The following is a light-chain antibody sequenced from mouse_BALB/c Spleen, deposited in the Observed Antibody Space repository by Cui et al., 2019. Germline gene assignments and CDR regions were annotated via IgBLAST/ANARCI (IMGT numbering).Light chain of an antibody. CDR2: LAS. Sequence: DIVMTQSQKFMSTSVGDRVSITCKASQNVRTAVAWYQQKPGQSPKALIYLASNQHTGVPDRFTGSGSGTDFTLTISNVQSEDLADYFRLQHWNYPLTFGGGTKLEIK. J-gene: IGKJ1*01. CDR3: LQHWNYPLT. V-gene: IGKV6-14*01. CDR1: QNVRTA.